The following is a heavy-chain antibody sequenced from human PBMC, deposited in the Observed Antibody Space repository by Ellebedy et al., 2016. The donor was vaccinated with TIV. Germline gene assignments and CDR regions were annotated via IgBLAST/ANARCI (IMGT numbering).Heavy chain of an antibody. CDR1: GYTFTDYY. D-gene: IGHD2-2*01. Sequence: AASVKVSCKASGYTFTDYYMHWVRQAPGQGLEWKGWTNPSSGGTNYAQRFQGRVTMTRDTSVSTAYMELSRLRSDDTAVYYCARLYCSTSSCYPDFWGQGTLVTVSS. V-gene: IGHV1-2*02. CDR3: ARLYCSTSSCYPDF. CDR2: TNPSSGGT. J-gene: IGHJ4*02.